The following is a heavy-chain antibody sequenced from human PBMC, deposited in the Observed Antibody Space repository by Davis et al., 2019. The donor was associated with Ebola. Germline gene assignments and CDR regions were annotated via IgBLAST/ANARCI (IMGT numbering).Heavy chain of an antibody. V-gene: IGHV4-59*01. CDR1: GGSISSYY. D-gene: IGHD4-17*01. J-gene: IGHJ4*02. CDR2: TYYSGST. CDR3: ARGSSTYYGDYPFDY. Sequence: MPGGSLRLSCTVSGGSISSYYWSWIRQPPGKGLEWIGYTYYSGSTNYNPSLKSRVTISVDTSKNQFSLKLSSVTAADTAVYYCARGSSTYYGDYPFDYWGQGTLVTVSS.